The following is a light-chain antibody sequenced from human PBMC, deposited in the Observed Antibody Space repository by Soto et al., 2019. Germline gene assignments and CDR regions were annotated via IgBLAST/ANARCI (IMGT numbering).Light chain of an antibody. CDR3: CSYAGSSTFVV. CDR1: NSDVGSYNL. J-gene: IGLJ2*01. V-gene: IGLV2-23*03. Sequence: QSALTQPASVSGSPGQSINISCTGINSDVGSYNLVSWYQQHPGKAPKVMIYEGDKRPSGVSNRFSGSKSGNTASLTISGLQAEDEADYYCCSYAGSSTFVVFGGGTKLTVL. CDR2: EGD.